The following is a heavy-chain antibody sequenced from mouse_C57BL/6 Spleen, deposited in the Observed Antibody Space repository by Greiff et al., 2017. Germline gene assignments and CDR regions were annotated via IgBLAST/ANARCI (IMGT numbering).Heavy chain of an antibody. D-gene: IGHD2-1*01. J-gene: IGHJ2*01. CDR1: GYTFTSYW. Sequence: QVQLQQSGAELVKPGASVKMSCKASGYTFTSYWITWVKQRPGQGLEWIGDIYPGSGSTNYNEKFKSKATLTVDTSSSTAYMQLSSLTSEDSAVYYCARFYYGNPLFDYWGQGTTLTVSS. V-gene: IGHV1-55*01. CDR3: ARFYYGNPLFDY. CDR2: IYPGSGST.